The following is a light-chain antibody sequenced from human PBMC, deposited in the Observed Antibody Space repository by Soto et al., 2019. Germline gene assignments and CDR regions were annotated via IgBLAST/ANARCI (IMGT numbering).Light chain of an antibody. Sequence: EIVMTQSPATLSVSPGERATLSCRASQSVSNNLAWYQQKPGQAPRLLIFGASTRATGIPARFSGSGSGTELTLTISSLQSEDFAVYYCQQYNTWPPLTFGGGTKVEIK. CDR2: GAS. J-gene: IGKJ4*01. V-gene: IGKV3-15*01. CDR1: QSVSNN. CDR3: QQYNTWPPLT.